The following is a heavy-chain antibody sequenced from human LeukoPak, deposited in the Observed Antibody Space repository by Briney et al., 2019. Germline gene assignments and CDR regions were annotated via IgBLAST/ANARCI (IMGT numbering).Heavy chain of an antibody. J-gene: IGHJ5*02. CDR1: GGSTSSY. CDR2: IYGSGST. D-gene: IGHD3-10*01. V-gene: IGHV4-4*07. CDR3: ARDSGTTGEVRFDP. Sequence: PSETLSLTCTVSGGSTSSYWSWIRQPAGKGLEWIGRIYGSGSTNYNPSLKSRVTMSLDTSKNQFSLKLSSVTAADTAVYYCARDSGTTGEVRFDPWGQGTLVTVSS.